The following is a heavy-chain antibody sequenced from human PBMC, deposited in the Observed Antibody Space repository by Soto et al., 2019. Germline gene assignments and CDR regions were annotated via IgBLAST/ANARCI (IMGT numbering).Heavy chain of an antibody. Sequence: PSETLSLTCFVSGYSITAGGYYWSWIRHHPGKGLEWIGSFYSSGSIIYNPSLRSRVSISGDTSSNQFSMSLTSVTAADTARYYCARMDSSCPGWFHPWGQGXLVTVSS. V-gene: IGHV4-31*03. J-gene: IGHJ5*02. CDR2: FYSSGSI. CDR3: ARMDSSCPGWFHP. CDR1: GYSITAGGYY. D-gene: IGHD3-22*01.